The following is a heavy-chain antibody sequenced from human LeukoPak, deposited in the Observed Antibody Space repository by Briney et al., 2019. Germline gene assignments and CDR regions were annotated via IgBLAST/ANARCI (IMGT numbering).Heavy chain of an antibody. CDR3: AKIYSSSSGFDY. CDR2: INPNSGGT. Sequence: ASVKVSCKASGYTFTGYYMHWVRQAPGQGLEWMGWINPNSGGTNYAQKFQGWVTMTRDTSISTAYMELSRLRSEDTAVYYCAKIYSSSSGFDYWGQGTLVTVSS. D-gene: IGHD6-6*01. V-gene: IGHV1-2*04. J-gene: IGHJ4*02. CDR1: GYTFTGYY.